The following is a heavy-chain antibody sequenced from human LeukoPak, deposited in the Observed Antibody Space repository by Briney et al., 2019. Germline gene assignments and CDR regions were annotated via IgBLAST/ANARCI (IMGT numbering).Heavy chain of an antibody. CDR2: IIPIFGTA. CDR3: ARGSY. V-gene: IGHV1-69*13. D-gene: IGHD1-26*01. Sequence: ASVTVSFKASGGTFSSYANSLVRLAPGQGLEWMGGIIPIFGTANHPQQFHGRVTITADESTSKAYMELSSLRSEDTAVYYCARGSYCGQGTLVTVS. J-gene: IGHJ4*02. CDR1: GGTFSSYA.